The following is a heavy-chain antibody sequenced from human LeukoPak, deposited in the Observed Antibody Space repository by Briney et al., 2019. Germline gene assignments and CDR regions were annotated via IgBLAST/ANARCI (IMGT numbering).Heavy chain of an antibody. Sequence: GGSLRLSCAASGFTLSTYAMHWVRQAPGKGLEWVAGVSYDGTHIYYADSVKGRFTISRDSSKTTLYLQMNSLRTEDTAVYYCARGTGAQSGYDFLFDYWGQGTLVTVSS. V-gene: IGHV3-30-3*01. J-gene: IGHJ4*02. CDR1: GFTLSTYA. CDR3: ARGTGAQSGYDFLFDY. CDR2: VSYDGTHI. D-gene: IGHD5-12*01.